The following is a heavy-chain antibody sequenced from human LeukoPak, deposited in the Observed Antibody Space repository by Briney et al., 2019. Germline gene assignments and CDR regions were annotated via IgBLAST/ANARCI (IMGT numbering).Heavy chain of an antibody. CDR1: GYSFTNYW. CDR3: ARRHDNTDYWTY. D-gene: IGHD4-11*01. CDR2: IYPGDSDT. Sequence: GESLKISCKGSGYSFTNYWIGWVRQVPGKGLEWMGIIYPGDSDTRYSPSFQGQVTIPADKSITTAYLRWSSLKASDTAVYYCARRHDNTDYWTYWGQGTLVTVSS. V-gene: IGHV5-51*01. J-gene: IGHJ4*02.